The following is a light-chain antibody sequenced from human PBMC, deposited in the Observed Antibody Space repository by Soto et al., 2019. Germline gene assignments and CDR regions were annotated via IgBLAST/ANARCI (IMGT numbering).Light chain of an antibody. V-gene: IGLV2-23*02. J-gene: IGLJ3*02. CDR2: EVT. CDR3: CSYAGRGTFWV. Sequence: QSALTQPASVSGSPGQSITISCTGTSSDVGSYTFVSWYQQHPGGAPKLMIYEVTKRPSGVSNRFSGSKSANTASLTISGLQAEDEADYFCCSYAGRGTFWVFGGGTKVTVL. CDR1: SSDVGSYTF.